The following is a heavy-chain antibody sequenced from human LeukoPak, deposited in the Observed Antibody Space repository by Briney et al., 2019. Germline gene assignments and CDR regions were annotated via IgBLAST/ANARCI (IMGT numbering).Heavy chain of an antibody. D-gene: IGHD3-10*01. J-gene: IGHJ6*02. CDR3: AGRDRGYYYGLDL. CDR1: GFTVSSNY. CDR2: IHSGGST. V-gene: IGHV3-66*01. Sequence: GRSLRLSCAASGFTVSSNYMSWVRQAPVKGLEWVSVIHSGGSTVYANSVKGRFTISRDNSKNTLYLQMNGLRAEDTGVYYCAGRDRGYYYGLDLWGQGTTVTVSS.